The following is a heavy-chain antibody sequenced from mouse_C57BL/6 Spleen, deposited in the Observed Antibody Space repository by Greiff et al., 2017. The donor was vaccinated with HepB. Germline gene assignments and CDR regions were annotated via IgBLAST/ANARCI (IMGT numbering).Heavy chain of an antibody. V-gene: IGHV14-4*01. CDR3: TTWSLGSSSIDY. J-gene: IGHJ2*01. CDR1: GFNIKDDY. CDR2: IDPENGDT. D-gene: IGHD1-1*01. Sequence: EVHLVESGAELVRPGASVKLSCTASGFNIKDDYMHWVKQRPEQGLEWIGWIDPENGDTEYASKFQGKATITADTSSNTAYLQLSSLTSEDTAVYDCTTWSLGSSSIDYWGQGTTLTVSS.